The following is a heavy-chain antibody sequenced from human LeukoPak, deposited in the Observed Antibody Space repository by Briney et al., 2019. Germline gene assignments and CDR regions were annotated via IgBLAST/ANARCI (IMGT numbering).Heavy chain of an antibody. CDR1: GGSVSSRSYY. Sequence: SETLSLTCSVSGGSVSSRSYYWGWIRQPPGKGLEWIGSMYYSGTTYYNPSLKSRVTISVDTSKNQFSLKLSSVTAADTAVYYCARTDAVVAAIDYWGQGTLVTVSS. CDR3: ARTDAVVAAIDY. V-gene: IGHV4-39*07. J-gene: IGHJ4*02. D-gene: IGHD2-15*01. CDR2: MYYSGTT.